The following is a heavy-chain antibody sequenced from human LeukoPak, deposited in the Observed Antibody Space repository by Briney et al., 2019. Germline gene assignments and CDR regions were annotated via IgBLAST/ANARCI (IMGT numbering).Heavy chain of an antibody. Sequence: SETLPLTCADYGGSCSGYYWSWIRQPPGKELEWIGEINHSGSTNYNPSLKSRVTISVDTSKNQFSLKLSSVTAADTAVYYCARGSSSWYGRPFDYWGQGTLVTVSS. CDR1: GGSCSGYY. CDR2: INHSGST. V-gene: IGHV4-34*01. J-gene: IGHJ4*02. D-gene: IGHD6-13*01. CDR3: ARGSSSWYGRPFDY.